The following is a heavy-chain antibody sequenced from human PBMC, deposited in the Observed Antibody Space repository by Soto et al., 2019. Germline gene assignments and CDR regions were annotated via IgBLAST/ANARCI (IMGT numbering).Heavy chain of an antibody. CDR2: IIPILGIA. J-gene: IGHJ5*02. CDR1: GGTFSSYT. Sequence: GASVKVSCKASGGTFSSYTISWVRQAPGQGLEWMGRIIPILGIANYAQKFQGRVTITADKSTSTAYMELSSLRSEDTAVYYCARGQLGYCSSTCCYAPNNWFDPWGQGTLVTVSS. D-gene: IGHD2-2*01. CDR3: ARGQLGYCSSTCCYAPNNWFDP. V-gene: IGHV1-69*02.